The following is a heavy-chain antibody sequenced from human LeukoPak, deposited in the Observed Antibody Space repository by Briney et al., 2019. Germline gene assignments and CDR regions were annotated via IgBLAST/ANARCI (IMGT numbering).Heavy chain of an antibody. CDR2: ISASGGST. Sequence: GGSLRLSCAASGLSFTDYAMSWARQAPGKGLEWVSAISASGGSTYYAASVRGRFTIYRDNSKNTLYLQMNILRAEDTALYYCAKDDKWDDGGGAFDFWGQGTMVTVSS. J-gene: IGHJ3*01. V-gene: IGHV3-23*01. D-gene: IGHD1-1*01. CDR1: GLSFTDYA. CDR3: AKDDKWDDGGGAFDF.